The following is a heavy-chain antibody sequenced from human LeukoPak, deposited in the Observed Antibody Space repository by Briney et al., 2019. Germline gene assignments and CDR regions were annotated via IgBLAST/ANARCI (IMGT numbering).Heavy chain of an antibody. CDR1: GDSVSSNSAA. Sequence: SQTLSLTCAISGDSVSSNSAAWNWIRQSPSRGLEWLGRTYYRSKWYNDYAVSVKSRITINPDTSKNQFSLQLNSVTPEDTAVYYCARGRSSGFKFYRREPAFDYWGQGTLVTVSS. D-gene: IGHD6-19*01. CDR2: TYYRSKWYN. J-gene: IGHJ4*02. CDR3: ARGRSSGFKFYRREPAFDY. V-gene: IGHV6-1*01.